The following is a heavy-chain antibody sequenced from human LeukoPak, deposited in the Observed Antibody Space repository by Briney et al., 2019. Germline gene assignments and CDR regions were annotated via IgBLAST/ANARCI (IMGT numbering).Heavy chain of an antibody. D-gene: IGHD1-14*01. Sequence: GGSLRLSCGASGFTFSNYGMLWVRQAPGKGLDWVAFIRYHGNNKLYADSVKGRFTISRDNSKNTLYLHINSLRAEDTAVYYCVKDNPLDYWGQGTLVTVSS. CDR1: GFTFSNYG. V-gene: IGHV3-30*02. J-gene: IGHJ4*02. CDR2: IRYHGNNK. CDR3: VKDNPLDY.